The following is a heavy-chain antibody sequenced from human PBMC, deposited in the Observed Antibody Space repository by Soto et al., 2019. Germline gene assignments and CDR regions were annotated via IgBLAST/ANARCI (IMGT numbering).Heavy chain of an antibody. J-gene: IGHJ4*02. CDR3: AREDYYDTGYYVV. CDR1: GRSMSGYY. D-gene: IGHD3-9*01. CDR2: IYTSGTT. Sequence: SETLSLTCTVSGRSMSGYYWSWIRQPAGERLEWIGRIYTSGTTDFNPSLKGRVTMSVDTSKNQFSLKLTSVTAADTTLYYCAREDYYDTGYYVVWGQGTQVTV. V-gene: IGHV4-4*07.